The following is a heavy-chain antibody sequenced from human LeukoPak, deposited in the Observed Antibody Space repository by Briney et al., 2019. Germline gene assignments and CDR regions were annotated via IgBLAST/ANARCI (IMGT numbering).Heavy chain of an antibody. D-gene: IGHD6-6*01. Sequence: GGSLRLSCAASGFTFSSYAMSWVRQAPGKGLEWVSAISGSGGSTYYADSVKGRFTISRDNSKNTLYLQMNSLRAEDTAVYYCAKTPNQYSSSSAYFDYWGQGTLVTVSS. CDR3: AKTPNQYSSSSAYFDY. CDR2: ISGSGGST. CDR1: GFTFSSYA. V-gene: IGHV3-23*01. J-gene: IGHJ4*02.